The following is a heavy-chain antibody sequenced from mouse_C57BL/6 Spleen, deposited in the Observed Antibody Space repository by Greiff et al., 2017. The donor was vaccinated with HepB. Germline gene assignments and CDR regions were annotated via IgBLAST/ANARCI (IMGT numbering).Heavy chain of an antibody. D-gene: IGHD1-2*01. V-gene: IGHV1-72*01. Sequence: QVQLKQPGAELVKPGASVKLSCKASGYTFTSYWMHWVKQRPGRGLEWIGRIDPNSGGTKYNEKFKSKATLTVDKPSSTAYMQLSSLTSEDSAVYYCARGSNYYGGAMDYWGQGTSVTVSS. CDR2: IDPNSGGT. CDR1: GYTFTSYW. J-gene: IGHJ4*01. CDR3: ARGSNYYGGAMDY.